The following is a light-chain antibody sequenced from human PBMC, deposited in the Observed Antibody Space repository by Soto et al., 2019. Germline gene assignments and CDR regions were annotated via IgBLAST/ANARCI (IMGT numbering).Light chain of an antibody. V-gene: IGKV4-1*01. CDR1: RSVLYKSNNKNH. CDR3: QQYFDVPFT. CDR2: WAS. Sequence: DIVMTQSPDSVAVSLGERATMNCKCSRSVLYKSNNKNHLAWYQQKPGQPPQLIIYWASTRESGVPERFSGSGSGTDFTLTISSLEAEDVAFYWCQQYFDVPFTFGGGTKVDIK. J-gene: IGKJ4*01.